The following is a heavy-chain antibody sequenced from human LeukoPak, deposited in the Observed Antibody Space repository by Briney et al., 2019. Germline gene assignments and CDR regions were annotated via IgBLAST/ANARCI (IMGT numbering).Heavy chain of an antibody. Sequence: GGSLRLSCAASGFTVSSNYMSWVRQAPGKGLEWVSVIYSGGSTYYADSVKGRFTIPRDNSKNTLYLQMNSLRAEDTAVYYCARVCGGDCLYYYYGMDVWGQGTTVTVSS. CDR2: IYSGGST. CDR3: ARVCGGDCLYYYYGMDV. V-gene: IGHV3-66*01. D-gene: IGHD2-21*02. CDR1: GFTVSSNY. J-gene: IGHJ6*02.